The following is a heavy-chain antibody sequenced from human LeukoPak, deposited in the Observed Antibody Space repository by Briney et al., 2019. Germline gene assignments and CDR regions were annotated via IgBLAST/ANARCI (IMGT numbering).Heavy chain of an antibody. V-gene: IGHV1-69*10. CDR3: AREGDRGKTAAMHWLMDV. CDR2: IIPILGIP. J-gene: IGHJ6*03. CDR1: GGSFNDYA. D-gene: IGHD2-2*01. Sequence: ASVKVSCKVSGGSFNDYAISWLRQAPGQGLEWVGGIIPILGIPKYAQKYQGKVTISMDGSTRTAYMELNSLRSEDTAVYYCAREGDRGKTAAMHWLMDVWGKGTAVSVSS.